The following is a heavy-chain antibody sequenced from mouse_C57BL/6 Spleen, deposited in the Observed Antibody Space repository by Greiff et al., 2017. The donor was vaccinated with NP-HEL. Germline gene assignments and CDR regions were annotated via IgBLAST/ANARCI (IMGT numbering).Heavy chain of an antibody. CDR2: IYPGSGST. CDR3: AIDSSGYGRDFDV. V-gene: IGHV1-55*01. CDR1: GYTFTSYW. Sequence: QVQLQQPGAELVKPGASVKMSCKASGYTFTSYWITWVKQRPGQGLEWIGDIYPGSGSTNYNEKFKSKATLTVDTSSSTTYMQLSSLTSEDSAVYDCAIDSSGYGRDFDVWGTGTTVTVSS. D-gene: IGHD3-2*02. J-gene: IGHJ1*03.